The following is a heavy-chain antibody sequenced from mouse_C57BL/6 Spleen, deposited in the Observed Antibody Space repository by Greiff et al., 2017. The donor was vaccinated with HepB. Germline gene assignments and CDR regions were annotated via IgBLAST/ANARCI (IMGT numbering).Heavy chain of an antibody. CDR1: GYTFTDYE. J-gene: IGHJ2*01. D-gene: IGHD1-1*01. Sequence: VQLQQSGAELVRPGASVTLSCKASGYTFTDYEMHWVKQTPVHGLEWIGAIDPETGGTAYNQKFKGKAILTADKSSSTAYMELRSLTSEDSAVYYCTRWITTVVASYYFDYWGQGTTLTVSS. CDR3: TRWITTVVASYYFDY. V-gene: IGHV1-15*01. CDR2: IDPETGGT.